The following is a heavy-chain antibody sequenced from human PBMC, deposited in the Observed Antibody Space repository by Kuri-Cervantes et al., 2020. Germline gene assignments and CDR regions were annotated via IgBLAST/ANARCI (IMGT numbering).Heavy chain of an antibody. D-gene: IGHD3-10*01. CDR2: ISYDGSNK. Sequence: LSLTCAASGFTFSSYAMHWVRQAPGKGLEWVAVISYDGSNKYYADSVKGRFTISRDNSKNTLYLQMNSLRAEDTALYYCAKDKVVRGVITYNWFDPWGQGTLVTVSS. V-gene: IGHV3-30-3*01. J-gene: IGHJ5*02. CDR1: GFTFSSYA. CDR3: AKDKVVRGVITYNWFDP.